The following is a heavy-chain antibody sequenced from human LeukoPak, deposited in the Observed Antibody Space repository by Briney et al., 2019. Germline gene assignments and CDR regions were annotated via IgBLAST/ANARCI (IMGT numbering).Heavy chain of an antibody. CDR1: GGAFSDYA. Sequence: ASVKVSCKASGGAFSDYALNWVRQAPGQGLEWMGVFIPTLGTANCTQKFQGRVTITADISTNTVYMELSSLRSEDTAVYFCAGIPVFGVVLHQEPVWGKGTTVTVSS. CDR2: FIPTLGTA. D-gene: IGHD3-3*01. CDR3: AGIPVFGVVLHQEPV. J-gene: IGHJ6*04. V-gene: IGHV1-69*10.